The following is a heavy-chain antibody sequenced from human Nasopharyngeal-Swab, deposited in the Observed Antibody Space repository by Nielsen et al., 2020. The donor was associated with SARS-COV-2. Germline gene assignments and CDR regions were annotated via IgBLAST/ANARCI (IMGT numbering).Heavy chain of an antibody. CDR1: GYSFTSYW. V-gene: IGHV5-51*01. CDR2: YPGDSDT. Sequence: QVSCKGSGYSFTSYWIGWVRQMPGKGLEWMGIYPGDSDTRYSPSFQGQVTISADKSISTAYLQWSSLKASDTAMYYCARPSFHEGFDYWGQGTLVTVSS. D-gene: IGHD2-21*01. CDR3: ARPSFHEGFDY. J-gene: IGHJ4*02.